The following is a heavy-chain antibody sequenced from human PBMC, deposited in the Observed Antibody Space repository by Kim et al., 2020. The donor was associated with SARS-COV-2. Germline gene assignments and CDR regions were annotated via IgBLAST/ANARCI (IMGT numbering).Heavy chain of an antibody. CDR2: FDPEDDET. Sequence: ASVKVSCKVSGYTLTELSMHWVRQAPGKGLEWMGGFDPEDDETIYAQKFQGRVTMTEDTSTDTAYMDLSSLRSEDTAVYYCATLDSSGYYKEYYFDYWGQGTLVTVSS. CDR1: GYTLTELS. V-gene: IGHV1-24*01. D-gene: IGHD3-22*01. J-gene: IGHJ4*02. CDR3: ATLDSSGYYKEYYFDY.